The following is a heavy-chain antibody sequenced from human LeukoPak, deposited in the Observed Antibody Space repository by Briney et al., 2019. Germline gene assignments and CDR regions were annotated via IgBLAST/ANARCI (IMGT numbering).Heavy chain of an antibody. J-gene: IGHJ4*02. CDR3: AREGGPYRALYY. CDR2: IYYSGST. Sequence: WLRQTPGKGQKWIGSIYYSGSTHFNPSLQSRVTMSVDASKNQFSLKLSSVTAADTAVYYCAREGGPYRALYYSGEGTLVTVAS. V-gene: IGHV4-39*07.